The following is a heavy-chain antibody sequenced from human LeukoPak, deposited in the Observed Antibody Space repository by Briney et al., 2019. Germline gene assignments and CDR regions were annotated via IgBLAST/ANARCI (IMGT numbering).Heavy chain of an antibody. CDR1: GGSISSSSYY. CDR2: IYYSGST. V-gene: IGHV4-39*01. Sequence: SETLSLTCTVSGGSISSSSYYWGWIRQPPGKGLEWIGSIYYSGSTYYNPSLKSRVTISVDTSKNQFSLKLSSVTAADTAVYYCARHESIAARPFVASWTFAFDYWGQGTLVTVSS. D-gene: IGHD6-6*01. CDR3: ARHESIAARPFVASWTFAFDY. J-gene: IGHJ4*02.